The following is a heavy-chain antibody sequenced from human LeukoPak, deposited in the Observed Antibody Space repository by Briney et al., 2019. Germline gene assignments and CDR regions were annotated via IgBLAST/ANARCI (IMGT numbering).Heavy chain of an antibody. CDR2: INAENGDT. D-gene: IGHD6-13*01. J-gene: IGHJ6*03. CDR3: ARAGPSSSWMLMDV. Sequence: GASVKVSCKASGYRFTGYNIDWVRQAPGQRPEWMGRINAENGDTNYAQKLQGRVTMTTDTSTSTAYMELRSLRSDDTAVYYCARAGPSSSWMLMDVWGKGTTVTVSS. CDR1: GYRFTGYN. V-gene: IGHV1-18*01.